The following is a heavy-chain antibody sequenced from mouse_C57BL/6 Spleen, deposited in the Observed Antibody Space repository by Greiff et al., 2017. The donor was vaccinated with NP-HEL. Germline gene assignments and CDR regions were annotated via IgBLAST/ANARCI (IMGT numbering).Heavy chain of an antibody. CDR2: INPNYGTS. J-gene: IGHJ1*03. Sequence: EVKLQESGPELVKPGASVKISCKASGYSFTDYNMNWVKQSNGKSLEWIGVINPNYGTSSYNQKFKGKATLTVDQSSSTAYMQLNSLTSEDSAVYYCARGGGTVYWYFDVWGTGTTVTVSS. CDR1: GYSFTDYN. V-gene: IGHV1-39*01. CDR3: ARGGGTVYWYFDV. D-gene: IGHD1-1*02.